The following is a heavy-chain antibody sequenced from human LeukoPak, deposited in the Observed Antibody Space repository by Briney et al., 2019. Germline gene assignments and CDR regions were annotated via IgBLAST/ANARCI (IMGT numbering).Heavy chain of an antibody. Sequence: SETLSLTCAVSGGSISGGGYSWNWIRQPPGKGLEWIGYIYHSGTTYYNPSLKSRVTISLDRSKNQFSLKLSSVTAADTAVYYCARGGISMVRGVIPYYFDYWGQGTLVTVSS. V-gene: IGHV4-30-2*01. CDR2: IYHSGTT. CDR1: GGSISGGGYS. D-gene: IGHD3-10*01. J-gene: IGHJ4*02. CDR3: ARGGISMVRGVIPYYFDY.